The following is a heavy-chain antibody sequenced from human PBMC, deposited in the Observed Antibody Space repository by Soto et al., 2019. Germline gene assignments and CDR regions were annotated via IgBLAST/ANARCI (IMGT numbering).Heavy chain of an antibody. V-gene: IGHV4-34*01. CDR2: INHSGST. CDR3: ARGSIAAAELTNWFDP. J-gene: IGHJ5*02. D-gene: IGHD6-13*01. CDR1: GGSFSGYY. Sequence: SETLSLTCAVYGGSFSGYYWSWIRQPPGKGLEWIGEINHSGSTNYNPSLKSRVTISVDTSKNQFSLKLSSVTAADTAVYYCARGSIAAAELTNWFDPWGQGTLVTVSS.